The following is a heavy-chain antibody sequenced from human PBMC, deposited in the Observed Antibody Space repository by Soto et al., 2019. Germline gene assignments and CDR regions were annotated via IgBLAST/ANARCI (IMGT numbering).Heavy chain of an antibody. CDR3: ARVPRFLDWSHFDF. Sequence: PGGSLRLSCTTSGFTFGAYAMSWLRQAPGRGLEWLGFIRGKAYGGTTEYAASVQGRFTISRDDSKNIAYLQMNSLRTEDTAVYYCARVPRFLDWSHFDFWGQGTLVTVSS. CDR1: GFTFGAYA. CDR2: IRGKAYGGTT. J-gene: IGHJ4*02. V-gene: IGHV3-49*03. D-gene: IGHD3-3*01.